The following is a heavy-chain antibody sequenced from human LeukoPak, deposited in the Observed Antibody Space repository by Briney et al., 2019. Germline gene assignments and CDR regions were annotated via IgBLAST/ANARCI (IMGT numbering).Heavy chain of an antibody. D-gene: IGHD3-22*01. CDR1: GFTFSSYS. Sequence: GGSLRLSCAASGFTFSSYSMNWDRQAPGKGLEWVSSISSSSSYIYYADSVKGRFTISRDNAKNSLYLQMNSLRAEDTAVYYCAGEDSSGYFPFDYWGQGTLVTVSS. V-gene: IGHV3-21*01. CDR2: ISSSSSYI. J-gene: IGHJ4*02. CDR3: AGEDSSGYFPFDY.